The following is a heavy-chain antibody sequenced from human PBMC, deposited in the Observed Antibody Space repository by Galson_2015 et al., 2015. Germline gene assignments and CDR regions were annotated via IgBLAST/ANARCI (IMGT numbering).Heavy chain of an antibody. CDR1: EFTFSSYW. V-gene: IGHV3-7*01. Sequence: SLRLSCAVSEFTFSSYWMSWVRQAPGKGLEWVANIKQDGSEKYYVDSVTGRFTISRDNAKNSLYLQMNSLRGEDTAVYHCARRRFGELLDYWGQGALVTVSS. CDR3: ARRRFGELLDY. CDR2: IKQDGSEK. D-gene: IGHD3-10*01. J-gene: IGHJ4*02.